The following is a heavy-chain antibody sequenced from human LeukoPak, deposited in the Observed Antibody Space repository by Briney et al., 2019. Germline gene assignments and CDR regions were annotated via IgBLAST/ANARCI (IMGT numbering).Heavy chain of an antibody. CDR1: GFTFSSYS. J-gene: IGHJ4*02. CDR3: ARSDSSGWYPGDY. V-gene: IGHV3-21*01. Sequence: GGSLRLSCAASGFTFSSYSMNWVRQAPGKGLEWVSSISSSSSYIYYADSVKGRFTISRDNAKNSLYLQMNSLRAEDTAVYYCARSDSSGWYPGDYWGQGTLVTVSS. D-gene: IGHD6-19*01. CDR2: ISSSSSYI.